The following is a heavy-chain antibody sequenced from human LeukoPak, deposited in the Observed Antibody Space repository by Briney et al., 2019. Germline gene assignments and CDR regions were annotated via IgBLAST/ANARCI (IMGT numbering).Heavy chain of an antibody. CDR2: IISIFGTA. D-gene: IGHD3-22*01. V-gene: IGHV1-69*05. J-gene: IGHJ5*02. Sequence: SVKVSCKASGGTFSSYAISWVRQAPGQGLEWMGGIISIFGTANYAQKFQGRVTITTDESTSTAYMELSSLRSEDTAVYYCARGENYYDSSGYYAWGQGTLVTVSS. CDR1: GGTFSSYA. CDR3: ARGENYYDSSGYYA.